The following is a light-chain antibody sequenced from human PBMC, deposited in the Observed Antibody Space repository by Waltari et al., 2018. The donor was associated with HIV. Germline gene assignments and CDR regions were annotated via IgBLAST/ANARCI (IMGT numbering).Light chain of an antibody. Sequence: ETVMTQSPAPLPLSPGGRDILSGRPSQSIKSNLAWYQQKPGQAPSLLIYGASTRATGTPARFSGSGSGTEFTLTISDLHSEDSAVYYCQQYDTWPRTFGRGTKVEFK. J-gene: IGKJ1*01. CDR1: QSIKSN. V-gene: IGKV3-15*01. CDR2: GAS. CDR3: QQYDTWPRT.